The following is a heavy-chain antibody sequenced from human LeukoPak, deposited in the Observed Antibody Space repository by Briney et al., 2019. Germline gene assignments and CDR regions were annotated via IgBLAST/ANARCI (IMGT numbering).Heavy chain of an antibody. J-gene: IGHJ4*02. CDR2: IYWSDDK. V-gene: IGHV2-5*01. Sequence: SGPTLVKPTQTLTLTCTFSGFSLSTSGVGVGWIRQPPGKALEWLALIYWSDDKHYCPSLKSRLTITKENSKNQVVLRMTNMDPVDTATYYCAHRTWGPFHYWGQGTLVTVSS. CDR1: GFSLSTSGVG. D-gene: IGHD7-27*01. CDR3: AHRTWGPFHY.